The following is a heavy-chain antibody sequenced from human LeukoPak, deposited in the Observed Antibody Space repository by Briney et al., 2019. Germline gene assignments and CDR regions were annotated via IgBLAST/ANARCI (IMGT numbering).Heavy chain of an antibody. CDR3: ARDSRYFDWLLPTPFDY. V-gene: IGHV3-21*01. D-gene: IGHD3-9*01. Sequence: GGSLRLSCAASGFTFSSYSMNWVRQAPGKGLEWVSSISSSSSYIYYADSVKGRFTIYRDNAKNSLYLQMNSLRAEDTAVYYCARDSRYFDWLLPTPFDYWGQGTLVTVSS. J-gene: IGHJ4*02. CDR1: GFTFSSYS. CDR2: ISSSSSYI.